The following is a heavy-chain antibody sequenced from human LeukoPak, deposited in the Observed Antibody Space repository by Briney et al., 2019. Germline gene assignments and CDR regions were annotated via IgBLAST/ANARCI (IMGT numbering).Heavy chain of an antibody. CDR3: AKTLGYNYGYVEN. CDR1: GFTFYSYD. Sequence: GGSLRLSCVASGFTFYSYDIHWVRQTPGKGLEWVAIISYDGSSKYYADSVRGRFTISRDNSKNTLYLQMNSLRAEDTAVYYCAKTLGYNYGYVENWGQGTLVTVSS. D-gene: IGHD5-18*01. V-gene: IGHV3-30*18. J-gene: IGHJ4*02. CDR2: ISYDGSSK.